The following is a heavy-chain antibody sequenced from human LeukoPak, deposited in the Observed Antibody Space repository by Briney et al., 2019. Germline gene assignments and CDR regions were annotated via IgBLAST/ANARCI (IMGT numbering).Heavy chain of an antibody. CDR3: ARDSTFDI. CDR1: GFTISSYH. J-gene: IGHJ3*02. V-gene: IGHV3-53*01. CDR2: LYTGGKT. D-gene: IGHD2-2*01. Sequence: PGGSLRLSCAAPGFTISSYHMSWVRQAPGKGLEWVSVLYTGGKTSYAGAVRGRFTVSRDNSKNTLSLEMNSLRAEDTAVYYCARDSTFDIWGQGTVVTVSS.